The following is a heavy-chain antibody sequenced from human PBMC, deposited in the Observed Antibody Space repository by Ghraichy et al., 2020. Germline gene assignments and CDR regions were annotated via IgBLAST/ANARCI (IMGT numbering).Heavy chain of an antibody. V-gene: IGHV4-4*02. CDR2: IYHSGST. J-gene: IGHJ5*02. CDR3: ASRFIVVVPAAMRGVGWFDP. CDR1: GGSISSSNW. Sequence: TLSLTCAVSGGSISSSNWWSWVRQPPGKGLEWIGEIYHSGSTNYNPSLKSRVTISVDKSKNQFSLKLSSVTAADTAVYYCASRFIVVVPAAMRGVGWFDPWGQGTLVTVSS. D-gene: IGHD2-2*01.